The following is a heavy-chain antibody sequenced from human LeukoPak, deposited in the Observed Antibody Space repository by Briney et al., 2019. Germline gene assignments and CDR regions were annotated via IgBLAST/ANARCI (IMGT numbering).Heavy chain of an antibody. CDR1: GGSISSGGYY. D-gene: IGHD2-2*02. CDR2: IYYSGST. V-gene: IGHV4-31*03. CDR3: ARDRGYCSSTSCYSGIDP. Sequence: PSETLSLTCTVSGGSISSGGYYWGWIRQHPGKGLEWIGYIYYSGSTYYNPSLKSRVTISVDTSKNQFSLKLSSVTAADTAVYYCARDRGYCSSTSCYSGIDPWGQGTLVTVSS. J-gene: IGHJ5*02.